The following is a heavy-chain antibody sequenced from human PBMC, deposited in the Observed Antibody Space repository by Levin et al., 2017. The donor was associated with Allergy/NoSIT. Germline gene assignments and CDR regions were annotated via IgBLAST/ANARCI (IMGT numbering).Heavy chain of an antibody. J-gene: IGHJ6*02. D-gene: IGHD1-26*01. V-gene: IGHV1-8*01. CDR2: MNPNSGNT. Sequence: ASVKVSCKASGYTFTNYDINWVRQATGQGLEWMGWMNPNSGNTGYAQKFQGRVTLTRTSSISSAYMELSSLTSEDTAVYYCATQKWERLRSYSYYGMDVWGQGTTVTVSS. CDR3: ATQKWERLRSYSYYGMDV. CDR1: GYTFTNYD.